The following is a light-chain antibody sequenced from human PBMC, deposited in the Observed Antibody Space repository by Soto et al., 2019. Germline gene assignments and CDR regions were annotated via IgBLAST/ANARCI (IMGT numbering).Light chain of an antibody. CDR3: QQVDSYPLT. CDR1: QDISNF. CDR2: AVF. V-gene: IGKV1-9*01. Sequence: DIQLTQSPSFLSASVGDRVTITCRASQDISNFLAWFQQKPGRAPKLLIYAVFTLQSGVPSRFSGSGSGAELTLTISSLQPEDFATYYCQQVDSYPLTFGGGTKVDIK. J-gene: IGKJ4*01.